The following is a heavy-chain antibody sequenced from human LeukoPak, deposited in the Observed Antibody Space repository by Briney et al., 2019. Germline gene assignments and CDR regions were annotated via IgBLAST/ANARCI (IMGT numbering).Heavy chain of an antibody. D-gene: IGHD3-22*01. CDR3: ARSDSSGYTPHYYFDD. V-gene: IGHV1-69*05. Sequence: SVKVSCKASGGTSISYAINWVRQAPGQGREWMGRIIPIFATPNYAQKFQCRVTITTDESTSTAYMELSSLRSEDTAVYYCARSDSSGYTPHYYFDDWGQGTLVSVSS. CDR1: GGTSISYA. J-gene: IGHJ4*02. CDR2: IIPIFATP.